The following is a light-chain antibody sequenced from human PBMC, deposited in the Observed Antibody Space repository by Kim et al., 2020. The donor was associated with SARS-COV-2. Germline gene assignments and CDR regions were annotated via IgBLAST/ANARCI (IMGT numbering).Light chain of an antibody. J-gene: IGLJ3*02. Sequence: QLVLTQSPYASASLGASVKLTCTLSSGHSRNAIAWHQQQPERGPRYLMKLNSDGSHTKGDGIPDRFSGSSSGAERYLTISSLQSEDEADYYCQTWDTGIHVFGGGTRLTVL. CDR3: QTWDTGIHV. CDR1: SGHSRNA. V-gene: IGLV4-69*01. CDR2: LNSDGSH.